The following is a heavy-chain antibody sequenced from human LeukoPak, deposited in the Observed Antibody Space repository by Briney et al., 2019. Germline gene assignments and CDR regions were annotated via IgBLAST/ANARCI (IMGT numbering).Heavy chain of an antibody. CDR1: GFTFSSYG. Sequence: GGSLRLSCAASGFTFSSYGMSWVRQAPGKGLEWVSAISSSGGSTYYADSVKGRFTISRDNSKNTLYLQMNSLRAEDTAVYYCAKASDYYDSSGYYTYYFDYWGQGTLVTVSS. V-gene: IGHV3-23*01. J-gene: IGHJ4*02. CDR2: ISSSGGST. D-gene: IGHD3-22*01. CDR3: AKASDYYDSSGYYTYYFDY.